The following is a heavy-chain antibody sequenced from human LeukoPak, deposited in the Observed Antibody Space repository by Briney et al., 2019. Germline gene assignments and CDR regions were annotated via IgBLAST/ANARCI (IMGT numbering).Heavy chain of an antibody. V-gene: IGHV4-34*01. CDR2: INHSGST. D-gene: IGHD3-16*02. J-gene: IGHJ4*02. Sequence: PSETLSLTCAVYGGSFSGYYWSWIRQPPGKGLEWIGEINHSGSTNYNPSLKSRVTISVDTSKNQFSLKLSSVTAADTAVYYCARGGKNYVWGSYRYTGGNYFDYWGQGTLVTVSS. CDR1: GGSFSGYY. CDR3: ARGGKNYVWGSYRYTGGNYFDY.